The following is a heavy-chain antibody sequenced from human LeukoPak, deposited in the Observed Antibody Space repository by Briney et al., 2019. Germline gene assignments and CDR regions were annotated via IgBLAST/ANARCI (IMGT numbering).Heavy chain of an antibody. Sequence: GGSLRLSCTASGFTFSTYAMTWVRQAPGKGLEWVSYISSSGSTIYYADSVKGRFTISRDNAKNSLYLQMNSLRAEDTAVYYCAELGITMIGGVWGKGTTVTISS. CDR1: GFTFSTYA. V-gene: IGHV3-48*03. CDR2: ISSSGSTI. D-gene: IGHD3-10*02. J-gene: IGHJ6*04. CDR3: AELGITMIGGV.